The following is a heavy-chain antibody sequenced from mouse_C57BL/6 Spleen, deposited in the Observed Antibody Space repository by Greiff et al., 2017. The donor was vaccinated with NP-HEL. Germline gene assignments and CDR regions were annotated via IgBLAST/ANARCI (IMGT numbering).Heavy chain of an antibody. CDR2: IHPNSGST. J-gene: IGHJ4*01. Sequence: VQLQQPGAELVKPGASVKLSCKASGYTFTSYWMHWVKQRPGQGLEWIGMIHPNSGSTNYNEKFKSKATLTVDKSSSTAYMQLSSLTSEDSAVYYVQYYGSPHAMDYWGQGTSVTVSS. CDR3: QYYGSPHAMDY. V-gene: IGHV1-64*01. CDR1: GYTFTSYW. D-gene: IGHD1-1*01.